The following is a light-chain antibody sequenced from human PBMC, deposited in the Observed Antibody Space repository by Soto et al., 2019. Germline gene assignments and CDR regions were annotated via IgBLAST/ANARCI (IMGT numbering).Light chain of an antibody. V-gene: IGKV3-20*01. CDR1: QSASSSY. Sequence: EVVLTQSPGTLSLSPGERATLSCRTSQSASSSYLAWYQQKPGQAPRLLFYGASSRATGIPDRFSGSGSGTDFTLTISRLEPEHFAVYYCQQYGSSPPGFGQGTRLEIK. CDR2: GAS. J-gene: IGKJ5*01. CDR3: QQYGSSPPG.